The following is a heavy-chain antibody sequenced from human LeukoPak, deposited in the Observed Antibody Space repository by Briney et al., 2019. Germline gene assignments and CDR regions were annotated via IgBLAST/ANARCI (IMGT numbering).Heavy chain of an antibody. Sequence: GGSLRLSCAASGFTFSSYAMSWVRQAPGKGLEWVSGISGSGGTTYYADSVKGRFTISRDTSKDTLYLQMNSLRAEDTAVYYCARDPGLRWTYFDYWGQGTLVTVSS. D-gene: IGHD4-23*01. J-gene: IGHJ4*02. CDR2: ISGSGGTT. CDR1: GFTFSSYA. CDR3: ARDPGLRWTYFDY. V-gene: IGHV3-23*01.